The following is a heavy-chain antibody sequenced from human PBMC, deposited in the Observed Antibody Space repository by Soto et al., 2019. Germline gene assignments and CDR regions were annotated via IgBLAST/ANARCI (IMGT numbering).Heavy chain of an antibody. V-gene: IGHV1-8*01. D-gene: IGHD7-27*01. CDR2: MNPDSGDT. CDR1: GYTFTSYH. Sequence: QVQLVQSGAEVKKPGASVKVSCKASGYTFTSYHFAWVRQAPGQGLEWMGWMNPDSGDTGSAQKFQGRVTLTRNTSIRTAHMELSSLRSEDTVVDYCVTGDGDREGASYYGGQGTLVTVPS. CDR3: VTGDGDREGASYY. J-gene: IGHJ4*02.